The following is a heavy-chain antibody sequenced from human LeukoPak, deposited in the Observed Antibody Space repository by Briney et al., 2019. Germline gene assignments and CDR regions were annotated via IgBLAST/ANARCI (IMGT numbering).Heavy chain of an antibody. V-gene: IGHV1-69*06. D-gene: IGHD3-9*01. CDR1: VGTFSSYA. J-gene: IGHJ5*02. CDR3: ARVKYDISTGYYGNWFDP. Sequence: SVKVSCKASVGTFSSYAISWVRQATGQGLEWMGGIIPIFGTANNAQKFQGRVTITADKSTSTAYMELSSLRSEDTAVYYCARVKYDISTGYYGNWFDPWGQGTLVTVSS. CDR2: IIPIFGTA.